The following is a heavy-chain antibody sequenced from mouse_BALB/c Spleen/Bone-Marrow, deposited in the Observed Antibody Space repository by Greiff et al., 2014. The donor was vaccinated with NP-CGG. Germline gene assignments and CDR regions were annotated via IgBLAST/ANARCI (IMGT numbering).Heavy chain of an antibody. V-gene: IGHV3-2*02. D-gene: IGHD1-1*01. Sequence: VQLKQSGPGLVKPSQSLSLTCTVTGYSITSDYAWNWIRQFPGNQLEWMGYISYSGSTSYNPSLKSRISITRDTSKNQSFLQSNSVTTEDTATYFCARWTTVVAKDWYFDVWGAGTTVTVSS. CDR3: ARWTTVVAKDWYFDV. CDR1: GYSITSDYA. CDR2: ISYSGST. J-gene: IGHJ1*01.